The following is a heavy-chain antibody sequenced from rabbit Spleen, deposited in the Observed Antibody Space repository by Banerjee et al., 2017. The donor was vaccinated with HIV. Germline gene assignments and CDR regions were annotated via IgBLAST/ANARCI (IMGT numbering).Heavy chain of an antibody. Sequence: QEQLEESGGDLVKPGASLTLTCTASGFDFSSYGVSWVRQAPGKGLEWIGYIDPVFGITYYANWVNGRFTISSHNAQNTLFLQLNSLTAADTATYFCVREAGYAGYGDGNLWGQGTLVTVS. V-gene: IGHV1S47*01. J-gene: IGHJ4*01. D-gene: IGHD7-1*01. CDR1: GFDFSSYG. CDR2: IDPVFGIT. CDR3: VREAGYAGYGDGNL.